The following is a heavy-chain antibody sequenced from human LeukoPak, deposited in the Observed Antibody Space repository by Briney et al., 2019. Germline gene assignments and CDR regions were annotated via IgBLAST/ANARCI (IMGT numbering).Heavy chain of an antibody. CDR1: GFTLSNYV. D-gene: IGHD1-26*01. V-gene: IGHV3-48*02. CDR3: ATSGNYYLKY. Sequence: GGSLRLSCVASGFTLSNYVMSWVRQAPGKGLEWVSHITSSSTNIYYADSVKGRFTIPRDNAKNALSLQMNSLRDEDTAVYYCATSGNYYLKYWGQGTLVTVSS. CDR2: ITSSSTNI. J-gene: IGHJ4*02.